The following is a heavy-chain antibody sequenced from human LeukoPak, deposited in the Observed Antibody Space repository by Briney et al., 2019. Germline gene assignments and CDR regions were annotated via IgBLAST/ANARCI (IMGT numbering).Heavy chain of an antibody. CDR3: ARVPKYYDFWSGFTAKYMDV. D-gene: IGHD3-3*01. Sequence: SETLSLTCAVYGGSFSDYYWSWIRQPPGKGLEWIGEINHSGSTNYNPSLKSRVTISVDTSKNQFSLKLSSVTAADTAVYDCARVPKYYDFWSGFTAKYMDVWGKGTTVTVSS. CDR1: GGSFSDYY. J-gene: IGHJ6*03. V-gene: IGHV4-34*01. CDR2: INHSGST.